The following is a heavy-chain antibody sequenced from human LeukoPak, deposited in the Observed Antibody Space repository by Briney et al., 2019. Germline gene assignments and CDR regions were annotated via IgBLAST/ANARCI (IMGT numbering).Heavy chain of an antibody. V-gene: IGHV1-46*01. Sequence: ASVKVSCKASGYTFTRYYMHWVRHAPGQGPEWMGIIKPSSGSTSNAQKFQGRVTMTRDMSSSTVYMELSSLRSEDTAVYYCARVGYGSYMDVWGKGTTVTVSS. CDR3: ARVGYGSYMDV. D-gene: IGHD5-18*01. CDR2: IKPSSGST. CDR1: GYTFTRYY. J-gene: IGHJ6*03.